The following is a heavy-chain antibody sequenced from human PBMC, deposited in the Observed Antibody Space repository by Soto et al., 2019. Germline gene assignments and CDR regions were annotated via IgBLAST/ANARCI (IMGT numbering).Heavy chain of an antibody. D-gene: IGHD6-13*01. CDR2: IYIGGST. J-gene: IGHJ4*02. CDR3: AYSSTPFDY. CDR1: TGSSNY. V-gene: IGHV3-53*01. Sequence: TGSSNYMSWVRQAPGNGLRWVSVIYIGGSTYYADSVKGRFTISRDNSKNTLYLQMNSLRAEDTAVYYCAYSSTPFDYWGQGTLVTVYS.